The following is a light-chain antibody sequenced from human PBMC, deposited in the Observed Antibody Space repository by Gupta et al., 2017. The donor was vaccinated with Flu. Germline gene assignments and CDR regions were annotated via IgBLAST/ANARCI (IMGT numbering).Light chain of an antibody. J-gene: IGKJ1*01. CDR1: QSVSSSY. CDR2: GAS. Sequence: IVLTQSPGTLSLSPGERATLSCRASQSVSSSYLAWYQQKPGQAPRLLIYGASSRATGIPDRFSGSGSGTDFTLTISRLEPEDFAVYYCTQYGSSPRTFGQGTKVEIK. V-gene: IGKV3-20*01. CDR3: TQYGSSPRT.